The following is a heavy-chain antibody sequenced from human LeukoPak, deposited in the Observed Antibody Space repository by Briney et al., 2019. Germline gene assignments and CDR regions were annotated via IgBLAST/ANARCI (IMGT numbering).Heavy chain of an antibody. V-gene: IGHV1-46*01. J-gene: IGHJ4*02. CDR3: ARDTTGGNVLRYFDWSSGFDY. CDR2: INPSGGST. Sequence: ASVKVSCKASGYTFTSYYMHWVRPATGQGLEWRGIINPSGGSTSYAQKFQGRVTMTRDTSTSTVYMELSSLRSEDTAVYYCARDTTGGNVLRYFDWSSGFDYWGQGTLVTVSS. D-gene: IGHD3-9*01. CDR1: GYTFTSYY.